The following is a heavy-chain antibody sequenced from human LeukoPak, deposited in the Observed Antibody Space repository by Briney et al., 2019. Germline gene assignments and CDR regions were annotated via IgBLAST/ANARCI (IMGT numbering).Heavy chain of an antibody. V-gene: IGHV3-48*03. CDR3: ARSPYCSGGSCYGPDAFDI. CDR1: GFTFSSYE. J-gene: IGHJ3*02. CDR2: ISSSGSTI. Sequence: PGGSLRLSCAASGFTFSSYETNWVRQAPGKGLEWVSYISSSGSTIYYADSVKGRFTISRDNAKNSLYLQMNSLRAEDTAVYYCARSPYCSGGSCYGPDAFDIWGQGTMVTVSS. D-gene: IGHD2-15*01.